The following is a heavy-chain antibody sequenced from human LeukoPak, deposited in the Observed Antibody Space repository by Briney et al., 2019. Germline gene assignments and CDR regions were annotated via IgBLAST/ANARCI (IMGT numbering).Heavy chain of an antibody. J-gene: IGHJ4*02. V-gene: IGHV3-21*01. CDR3: ARDRPLHYFHY. Sequence: PGGTLRLSCAASGFTFSSHGMNWVRQAPGKGLEWVSSISSSSSYIYYGDSVKGRFTISRDNAKNSLYLQMNSLRAEDTAVYYCARDRPLHYFHYWGQGTLVTVSS. CDR1: GFTFSSHG. CDR2: ISSSSSYI.